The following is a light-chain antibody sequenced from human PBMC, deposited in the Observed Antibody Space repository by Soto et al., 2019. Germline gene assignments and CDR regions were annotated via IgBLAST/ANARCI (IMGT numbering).Light chain of an antibody. CDR3: QQCSASAIT. V-gene: IGKV1-39*01. CDR1: QPIGNY. J-gene: IGKJ5*01. CDR2: TAS. Sequence: DIQMTQSPSSLSASVGDRVTITCRASQPIGNYLNWYQQTPGNAPKLLIYTASTLLSEVPSRFSGSGSGTDFTLTIDSLQPEEFATYYYQQCSASAITFGQGTQLEIK.